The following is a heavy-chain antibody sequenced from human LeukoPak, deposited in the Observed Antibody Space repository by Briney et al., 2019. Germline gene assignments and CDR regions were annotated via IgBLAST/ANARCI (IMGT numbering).Heavy chain of an antibody. CDR3: ARDLRYCSSTSCHSDYYYYYYMDV. Sequence: SEALSLTSTVSGGSISSGDYYWSWIRQPPGKGLEWIGYIYYSGSTYYNPSLKSRVTISVDTSKNQFSLKLSSVTAADTAVYYCARDLRYCSSTSCHSDYYYYYYMDVWGKGTTVTVSS. V-gene: IGHV4-30-4*08. J-gene: IGHJ6*03. CDR2: IYYSGST. D-gene: IGHD2-2*01. CDR1: GGSISSGDYY.